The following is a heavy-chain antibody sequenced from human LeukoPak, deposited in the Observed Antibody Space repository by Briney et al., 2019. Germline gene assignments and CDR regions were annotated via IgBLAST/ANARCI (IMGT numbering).Heavy chain of an antibody. V-gene: IGHV4-34*01. J-gene: IGHJ4*02. CDR3: AEGGSALDY. CDR2: VNHSGST. Sequence: PSETLSLTCAVYGGSFSGYYWGWIRQPPGKGLEWIGEVNHSGSTNYNPSLKSRVTISVDTSKNQFSLKLSSVTAADTAVYYCAEGGSALDYWGQGTLVTVSS. D-gene: IGHD3-10*01. CDR1: GGSFSGYY.